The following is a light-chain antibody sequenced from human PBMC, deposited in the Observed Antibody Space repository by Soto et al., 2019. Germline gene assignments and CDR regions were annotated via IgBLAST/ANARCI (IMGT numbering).Light chain of an antibody. CDR1: SSDVGAYNY. J-gene: IGLJ3*02. CDR2: EVS. V-gene: IGLV2-14*01. Sequence: QSALTQPASVSGSPGQSITISCTGTSSDVGAYNYVPWYQQHPGKAPKLMIYEVSNRPSGVSNRFSGSKSGNTASLTISGLQAEDEADYYCSSYTSGSTWVFGGGTKVTVL. CDR3: SSYTSGSTWV.